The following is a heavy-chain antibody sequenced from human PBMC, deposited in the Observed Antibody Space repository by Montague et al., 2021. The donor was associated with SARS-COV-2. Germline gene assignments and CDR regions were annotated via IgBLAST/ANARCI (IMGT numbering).Heavy chain of an antibody. CDR1: GFTFSTHA. V-gene: IGHV3-30*04. CDR2: ISTDGSNQ. CDR3: ATRPPYSARPLVPLLDF. D-gene: IGHD2-15*01. J-gene: IGHJ4*02. Sequence: SLRLSCAASGFTFSTHAMHWVRQAPGKGLEWVAAISTDGSNQDFADSVKGRFTIPRDNSKNTLYIQMNSLRVDDTAIYYCATRPPYSARPLVPLLDFWGQGALVIVSS.